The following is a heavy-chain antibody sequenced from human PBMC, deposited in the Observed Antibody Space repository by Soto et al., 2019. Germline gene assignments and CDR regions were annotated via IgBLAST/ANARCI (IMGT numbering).Heavy chain of an antibody. CDR1: GDSVSSNSAA. J-gene: IGHJ4*02. CDR2: TYYRSKWYN. D-gene: IGHD5-12*01. CDR3: ARDRIVATNRIQLDY. Sequence: SQTLSLTCVISGDSVSSNSAAWNWIRQSPSRGLEWLGRTYYRSKWYNDYAVSVKSRITINPDTSKNQFSLQLNSVTPEDTAVYYCARDRIVATNRIQLDYWGQGALVTVSS. V-gene: IGHV6-1*01.